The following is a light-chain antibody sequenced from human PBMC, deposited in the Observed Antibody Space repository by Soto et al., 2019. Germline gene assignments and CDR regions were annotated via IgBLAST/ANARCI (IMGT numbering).Light chain of an antibody. Sequence: EIVMTQSPATLSVSPGDRATLSCRASQSVRGDLAWYQQKPGQAPRLLIYGASTRAAGIPARFSGSGSRTEFTLTISSLQSEDFAVYYCKHFNKWPLMYTFGQGTKLEIK. CDR1: QSVRGD. V-gene: IGKV3-15*01. CDR3: KHFNKWPLMYT. CDR2: GAS. J-gene: IGKJ2*01.